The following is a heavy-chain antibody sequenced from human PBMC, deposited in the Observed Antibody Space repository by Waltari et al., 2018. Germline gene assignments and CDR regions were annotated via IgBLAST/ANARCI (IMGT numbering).Heavy chain of an antibody. CDR1: GYSISSGYY. D-gene: IGHD2-15*01. Sequence: QVQLQESGPGLVKPSETLSLTCAVSGYSISSGYYWGWIRQPPGKGLEWIGSIYPSGSTYYNPSLKGRVTISVDTSKDQFSLKLSSVTTADTAVYYCARGGGPDAFDIWGQGTMVTVSS. J-gene: IGHJ3*02. CDR3: ARGGGPDAFDI. CDR2: IYPSGST. V-gene: IGHV4-38-2*01.